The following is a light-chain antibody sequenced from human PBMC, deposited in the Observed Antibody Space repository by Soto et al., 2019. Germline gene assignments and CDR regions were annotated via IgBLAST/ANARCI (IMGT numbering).Light chain of an antibody. CDR1: QSINNW. J-gene: IGKJ1*01. CDR2: KAS. CDR3: QQYNDYSWT. V-gene: IGKV1-5*03. Sequence: DVLMTQSPSTLSASVGDRVTITCRASQSINNWLAWYQQKPGKAPKLLIYKASSLESGVPSRFRGSGSETEFTLTIRSLQPDDFATYYCQQYNDYSWTFGQGTKVEVK.